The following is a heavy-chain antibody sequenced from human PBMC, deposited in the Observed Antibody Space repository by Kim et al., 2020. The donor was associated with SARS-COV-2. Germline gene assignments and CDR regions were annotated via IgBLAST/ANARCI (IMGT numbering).Heavy chain of an antibody. J-gene: IGHJ5*02. CDR2: FYYTGST. Sequence: SETLSLTCTVSGGSISSDYWTWVRQPPGKGLEWIGYFYYTGSTNYNPSLKSRITISVATSKHQSSLKLSSVTAADTAVYYCARAYSHRGGFDPWGQGTLVTVSS. CDR1: GGSISSDY. V-gene: IGHV4-59*01. CDR3: ARAYSHRGGFDP. D-gene: IGHD2-21*01.